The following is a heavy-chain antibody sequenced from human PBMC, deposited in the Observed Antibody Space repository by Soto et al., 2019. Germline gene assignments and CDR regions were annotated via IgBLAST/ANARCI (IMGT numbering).Heavy chain of an antibody. Sequence: EVQLLESGGGLVQPGGSLRLSCAASGFTFSSYAMWWVRQAPGKGLECVSAISGGGETTYYADSVKGWFTISRDNSKNTLDLQMNSLRAEDTAVYYCAFNSGSGSYYFDYWGQGTLVTVSS. V-gene: IGHV3-23*01. CDR3: AFNSGSGSYYFDY. J-gene: IGHJ4*02. CDR2: ISGGGETT. CDR1: GFTFSSYA. D-gene: IGHD3-10*01.